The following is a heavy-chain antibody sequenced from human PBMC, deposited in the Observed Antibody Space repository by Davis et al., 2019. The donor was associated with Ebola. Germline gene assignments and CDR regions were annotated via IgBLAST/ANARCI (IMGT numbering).Heavy chain of an antibody. D-gene: IGHD5-18*01. Sequence: GSLRLSCTVSGASISGYYWTWIRQPPGKGLEWIGSIFHSGSSNYNPSLRSRVTISVDTSKNQLSLKLNSVTAADTAVYYCATIVDTEMVGAFEIWGQGTMVTVSS. CDR2: IFHSGSS. CDR3: ATIVDTEMVGAFEI. J-gene: IGHJ3*02. V-gene: IGHV4-59*08. CDR1: GASISGYY.